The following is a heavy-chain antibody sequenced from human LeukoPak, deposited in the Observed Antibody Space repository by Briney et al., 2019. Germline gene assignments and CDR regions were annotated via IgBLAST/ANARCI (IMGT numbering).Heavy chain of an antibody. V-gene: IGHV3-23*01. D-gene: IGHD6-6*01. CDR1: GFTFSPYA. CDR2: ISGSGDNT. Sequence: GGSLRLSCAASGFTFSPYAMSWVRQAPGKGLEWVSDISGSGDNTYYADSVKGRFTISRDNSNNTLYLQMNSLRAEDTAVYYCAKDRASDPLKQLGLRGAFDIWGQGTMVTVSS. J-gene: IGHJ3*02. CDR3: AKDRASDPLKQLGLRGAFDI.